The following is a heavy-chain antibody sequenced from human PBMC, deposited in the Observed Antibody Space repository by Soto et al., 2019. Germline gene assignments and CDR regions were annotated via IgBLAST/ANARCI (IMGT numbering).Heavy chain of an antibody. CDR1: VDSICSGTNY. D-gene: IGHD3-16*01. V-gene: IGHV4-30-4*02. CDR2: IFSSGTS. Sequence: QTLSLTCNVSVDSICSGTNYSSWIRQAPGTGLEWIGYIFSSGTSYYNPSLKSRLTMSLDTSQNQFSLKLNSVTAADTADYFRATVPSSFDFYYAIDVWGQG. CDR3: ATVPSSFDFYYAIDV. J-gene: IGHJ6*01.